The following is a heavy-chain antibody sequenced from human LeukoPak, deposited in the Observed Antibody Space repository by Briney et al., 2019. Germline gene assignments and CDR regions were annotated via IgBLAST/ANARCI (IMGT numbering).Heavy chain of an antibody. J-gene: IGHJ4*02. Sequence: GGSLRLSCAASGFTVSTNYMSWVRQAPGKGLEWVAVISYDGSNKYYADSVKGRFTISRDNSKNTLYLQMNSLRAEDTAVYYCAMSPWFGELLYDYWGQGTLVTVSS. D-gene: IGHD3-10*01. CDR1: GFTVSTNY. V-gene: IGHV3-30-3*01. CDR3: AMSPWFGELLYDY. CDR2: ISYDGSNK.